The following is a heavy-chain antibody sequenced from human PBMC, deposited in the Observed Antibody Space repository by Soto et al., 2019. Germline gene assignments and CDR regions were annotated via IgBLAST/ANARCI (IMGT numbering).Heavy chain of an antibody. D-gene: IGHD5-12*01. CDR3: AKVVKGYSGYDYFDY. Sequence: GSLRLSCAASGFTFSSYAMSWVRQAPGKGLEWVSAISGSGGSTYYADSVKGRFTISRDNSKNTLYLQMNSLRAEDTAVYYCAKVVKGYSGYDYFDYWGQGTLVTVSS. J-gene: IGHJ4*02. CDR2: ISGSGGST. V-gene: IGHV3-23*01. CDR1: GFTFSSYA.